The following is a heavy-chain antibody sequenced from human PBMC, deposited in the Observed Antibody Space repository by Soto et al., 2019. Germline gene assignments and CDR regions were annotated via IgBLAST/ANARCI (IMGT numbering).Heavy chain of an antibody. Sequence: QVQLVQSGAEVKKPGASVKVSCKIFGYTFTSYGISWVRQAPGQGLEWMGWISTHIGSTSYAQKLQGRVTMTTDTSTSTVYMELTSLRSDDTAVNYCVKDRDSSGSLSGYCGQGTLVTVSS. J-gene: IGHJ4*02. D-gene: IGHD3-22*01. CDR3: VKDRDSSGSLSGY. V-gene: IGHV1-18*01. CDR2: ISTHIGST. CDR1: GYTFTSYG.